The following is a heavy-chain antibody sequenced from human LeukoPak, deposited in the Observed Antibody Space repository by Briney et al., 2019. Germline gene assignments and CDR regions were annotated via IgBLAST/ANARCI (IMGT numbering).Heavy chain of an antibody. CDR3: AKDLLNHGGSQRGAFDI. D-gene: IGHD1-26*01. J-gene: IGHJ3*02. CDR2: VKSDGSST. CDR1: GFTFSSYA. Sequence: GGSLRLSCAASGFTFSSYAMHWVRQAPGKGLVWVSRVKSDGSSTSYADSVKGRFTISRDNARNTLYLQMNSLRAEDTAVYYCAKDLLNHGGSQRGAFDIWGQGTMVTVSS. V-gene: IGHV3-74*01.